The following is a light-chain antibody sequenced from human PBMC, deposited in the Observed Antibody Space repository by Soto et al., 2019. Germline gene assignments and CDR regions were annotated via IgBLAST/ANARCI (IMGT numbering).Light chain of an antibody. Sequence: QSVLTQPPSASGTPGQRVTISCSGSTSNIGSHSVNWFQHLPGTAPKLLIITNNQRPSGVPGRFSGYKSGTSASLVISGLQSEDEADYYCATWDDSLKGVFGTGTKVTVL. J-gene: IGLJ1*01. CDR3: ATWDDSLKGV. CDR1: TSNIGSHS. V-gene: IGLV1-44*01. CDR2: TNN.